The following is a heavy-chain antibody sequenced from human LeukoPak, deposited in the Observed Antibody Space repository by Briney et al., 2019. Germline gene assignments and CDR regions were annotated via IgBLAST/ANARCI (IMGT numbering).Heavy chain of an antibody. J-gene: IGHJ4*02. V-gene: IGHV3-21*01. CDR3: ARGLADFVWGSYPSSY. Sequence: GDSLRLSCAASGFTFSSYSMNWVRQAPGKGLEWVSSITGSSTYIHYADSVKGRFTISRDNAKNSLYLQMNSLRAEDTAVYYCARGLADFVWGSYPSSYWGQGILVTVSS. D-gene: IGHD3-16*02. CDR2: ITGSSTYI. CDR1: GFTFSSYS.